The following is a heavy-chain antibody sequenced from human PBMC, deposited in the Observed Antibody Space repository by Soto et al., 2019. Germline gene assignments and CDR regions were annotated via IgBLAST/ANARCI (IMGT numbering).Heavy chain of an antibody. CDR3: AREGYGDYRFAY. D-gene: IGHD4-17*01. V-gene: IGHV4-31*03. Sequence: QVQLQESGPGLVKPSQTLSLTCTVSGGSISSGGYYWSWIRQHPGKGLEWIGYIYYSGSTYYNPPLKSRVTISVDTSKNQFSLKLSSVTAADTAVYYCAREGYGDYRFAYWGQGTLVTVSS. CDR2: IYYSGST. J-gene: IGHJ4*02. CDR1: GGSISSGGYY.